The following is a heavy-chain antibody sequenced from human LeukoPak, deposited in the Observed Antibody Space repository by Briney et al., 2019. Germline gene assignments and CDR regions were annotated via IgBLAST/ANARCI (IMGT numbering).Heavy chain of an antibody. D-gene: IGHD3-10*01. J-gene: IGHJ4*02. CDR3: ARAPRYGSGSYPLDY. CDR2: ISSSGSTI. CDR1: GFTFSSYE. Sequence: GGSLRLSCAASGFTFSSYEMNWVRQAPGKGLEWVSYISSSGSTIYYADSVKGRFTISRDNAKNSLYLQMNSLRAEDTAVYYCARAPRYGSGSYPLDYWGQGTLVTVSS. V-gene: IGHV3-48*03.